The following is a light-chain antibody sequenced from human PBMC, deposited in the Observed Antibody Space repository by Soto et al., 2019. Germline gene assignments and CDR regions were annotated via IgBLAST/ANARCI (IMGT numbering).Light chain of an antibody. CDR1: QSVSSS. Sequence: IVMTQSPATLSVSPGERATLSCRASQSVSSSLAWYQQRPGQAPRLLIFGASTRATGIPARFSGSGSGTEFTLTISSLQSEAFAVYYCQQYTNWPPTYTFGQGTKLEIK. J-gene: IGKJ2*01. CDR2: GAS. V-gene: IGKV3-15*01. CDR3: QQYTNWPPTYT.